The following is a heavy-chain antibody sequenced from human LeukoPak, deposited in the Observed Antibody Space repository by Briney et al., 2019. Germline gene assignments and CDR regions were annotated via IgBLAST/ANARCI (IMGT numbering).Heavy chain of an antibody. D-gene: IGHD1-7*01. CDR1: GDSISSSSGYY. CDR2: IYFTGNT. V-gene: IGHV4-39*02. CDR3: ARDARYNWNYGLDAFDI. Sequence: PSETLSLTCTVSGDSISSSSGYYWGWIRQPPGKGLEWTGSIYFTGNTYSNPSLKSRLTMSVDTSKNQFSLKLNSVTAADTALYYCARDARYNWNYGLDAFDIWGQGTMVTVSS. J-gene: IGHJ3*02.